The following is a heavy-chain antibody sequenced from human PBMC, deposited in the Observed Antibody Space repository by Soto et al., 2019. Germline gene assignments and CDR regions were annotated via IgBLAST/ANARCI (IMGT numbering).Heavy chain of an antibody. CDR3: VGGGGYDSFDF. CDR1: GVTMGSGAYS. CDR2: ISHLEPT. D-gene: IGHD2-15*01. V-gene: IGHV4-30-2*06. J-gene: IGHJ4*02. Sequence: TLSLTCSVSGVTMGSGAYSWYWIRQSPENCLEWLGYISHLEPTYYNPSFRSRLSLSIDRTRNQFFLSLSSMTAADKAVYYCVGGGGYDSFDFWGQGIQVT.